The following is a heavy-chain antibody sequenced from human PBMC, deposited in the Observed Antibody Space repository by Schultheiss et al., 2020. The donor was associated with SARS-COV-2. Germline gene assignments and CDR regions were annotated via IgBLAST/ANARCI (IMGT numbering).Heavy chain of an antibody. J-gene: IGHJ3*02. CDR2: IYSSVST. CDR1: GGSISGYY. Sequence: SETLSLTCTVSGGSISGYYWSWIRQPAGKGLEWIGRIYSSVSTNYNPSLKSRLTMSLDTSKNQFSLKLSSVTAADTAVYYCARQPQWLVRAFDIWGQGTMVTVSS. D-gene: IGHD6-19*01. CDR3: ARQPQWLVRAFDI. V-gene: IGHV4-4*07.